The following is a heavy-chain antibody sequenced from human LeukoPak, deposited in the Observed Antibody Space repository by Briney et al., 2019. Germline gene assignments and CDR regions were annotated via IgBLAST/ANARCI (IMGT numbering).Heavy chain of an antibody. D-gene: IGHD3-9*01. V-gene: IGHV3-23*01. CDR1: GFIFSNYA. CDR2: ITGSGDTT. J-gene: IGHJ4*02. Sequence: GASLRLSCAASGFIFSNYAMSWVRQAPGKGLGWVSAITGSGDTTYYADSVKGRFTISRDNSKNTLYVEMNTLRAEDTAVYYCAKWGDYDILTGYYVSDFWGQGTLVTVSS. CDR3: AKWGDYDILTGYYVSDF.